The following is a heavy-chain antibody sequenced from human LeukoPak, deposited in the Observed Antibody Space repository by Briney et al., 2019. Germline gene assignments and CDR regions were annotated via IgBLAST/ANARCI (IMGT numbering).Heavy chain of an antibody. CDR3: ARASIVGAEPPYGMDV. CDR2: INTSGGST. CDR1: GYTFTSYY. V-gene: IGHV1-46*01. J-gene: IGHJ6*02. Sequence: ASVKVSCKASGYTFTSYYMHWVRQAPGQGLEWMGIINTSGGSTSYAQKSQGRVTMTRDTSTSTVYMELSSLRSEDTAVYYCARASIVGAEPPYGMDVWGQGTTVTVSS. D-gene: IGHD1-26*01.